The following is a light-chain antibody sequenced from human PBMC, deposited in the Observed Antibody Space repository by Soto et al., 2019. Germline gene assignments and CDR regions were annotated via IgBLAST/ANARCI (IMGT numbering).Light chain of an antibody. Sequence: DVQMTQSPSSLSASVGDRVTITCRASQDINSYFAWYQQKPGNAPKSLIYVASSLQTGVPSRFSGSESGTDFTLTINNLQPEDSATYYCQQYNIYPLTFGGGTKVEIK. CDR2: VAS. J-gene: IGKJ4*01. CDR3: QQYNIYPLT. V-gene: IGKV1D-16*01. CDR1: QDINSY.